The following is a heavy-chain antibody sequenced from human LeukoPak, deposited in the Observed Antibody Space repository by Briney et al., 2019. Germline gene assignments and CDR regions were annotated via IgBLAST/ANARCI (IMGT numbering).Heavy chain of an antibody. CDR3: ARHHSTYYYGMDV. CDR2: IYYSGST. V-gene: IGHV4-59*08. CDR1: GGSISSYY. J-gene: IGHJ6*02. D-gene: IGHD2/OR15-2a*01. Sequence: SETLSLTCTVSGGSISSYYWSWIRQAPGKGLEWIGNIYYSGSTNYNPSLKSRVTISVDTSKNQFSLKLSSVTAADTAVYYCARHHSTYYYGMDVWGQGTTVTVSS.